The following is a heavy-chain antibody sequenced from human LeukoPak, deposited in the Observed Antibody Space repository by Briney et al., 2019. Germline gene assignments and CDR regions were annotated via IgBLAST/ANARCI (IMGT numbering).Heavy chain of an antibody. CDR2: ISGSGGST. V-gene: IGHV3-23*01. CDR1: GFTFSSYA. J-gene: IGHJ4*02. Sequence: PGGSPRLSCAASGFTFSSYAMSWVRQAPGKGLEWVSAISGSGGSTDYADSVKGRFTISRDNSKNTLYLQMNSLRAEDTAVYYCAKAAYDSSGYYSYWGQGTLVTVSS. D-gene: IGHD3-22*01. CDR3: AKAAYDSSGYYSY.